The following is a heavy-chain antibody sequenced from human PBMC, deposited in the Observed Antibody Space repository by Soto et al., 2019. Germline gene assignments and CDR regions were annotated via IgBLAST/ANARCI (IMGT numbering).Heavy chain of an antibody. V-gene: IGHV4-59*08. Sequence: SDTLTLTWSVSGGSLSPNSSRWLRQPPGKGLEWIGYIYFAGTTTYNPSLKSRVTISLDASKNQFSLRVTSVTAADTGVYYCARLGAYFQALDSWGQGTLVTVSS. CDR2: IYFAGTT. CDR3: ARLGAYFQALDS. CDR1: GGSLSPNS. J-gene: IGHJ4*02. D-gene: IGHD3-16*01.